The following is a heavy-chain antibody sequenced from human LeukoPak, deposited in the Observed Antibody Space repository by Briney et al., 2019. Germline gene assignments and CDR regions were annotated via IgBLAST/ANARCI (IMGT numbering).Heavy chain of an antibody. CDR1: GGSISSSSYY. J-gene: IGHJ4*02. V-gene: IGHV4-39*01. D-gene: IGHD2-15*01. Sequence: SETLSLTCTVSGGSISSSSYYWGWIRQPPGKGLEWIGSIYYSGSTYYNPSLKSRVTIFVDTSKNQFSLKLSSVTAADTAVYYCARSSRIVVVVAATPYFDYWGQGTLVTVSS. CDR2: IYYSGST. CDR3: ARSSRIVVVVAATPYFDY.